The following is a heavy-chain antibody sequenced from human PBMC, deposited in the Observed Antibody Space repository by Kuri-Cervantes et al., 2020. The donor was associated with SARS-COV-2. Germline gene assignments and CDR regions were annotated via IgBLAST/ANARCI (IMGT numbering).Heavy chain of an antibody. V-gene: IGHV4-34*01. J-gene: IGHJ4*02. CDR2: INHSGST. D-gene: IGHD3-16*02. CDR1: DGSFSGYS. Sequence: SETLSLTCVVYDGSFSGYSWTWIRQPPGKGLEWIGEINHSGSTNYNPSLKSQVIISIDTSKNQFSLKLSSVTAADTAVYYCASLLSYYDYVWGSYRYYYFDYWGQGTLVTVSS. CDR3: ASLLSYYDYVWGSYRYYYFDY.